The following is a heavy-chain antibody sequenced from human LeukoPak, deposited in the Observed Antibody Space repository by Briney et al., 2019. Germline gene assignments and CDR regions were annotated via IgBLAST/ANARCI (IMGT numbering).Heavy chain of an antibody. CDR3: ARDYYDSSGSYYFDY. CDR1: GFTFSDYY. J-gene: IGHJ4*02. D-gene: IGHD3-22*01. Sequence: PGGSLRLSCAASGFTFSDYYMSWIRQAPGKGLEWVSYISSSGSTIYYADSVKGRFTISRDNAKNSLYLQMNSLRAEDTAVYYCARDYYDSSGSYYFDYWGQGTLVTVSS. V-gene: IGHV3-11*04. CDR2: ISSSGSTI.